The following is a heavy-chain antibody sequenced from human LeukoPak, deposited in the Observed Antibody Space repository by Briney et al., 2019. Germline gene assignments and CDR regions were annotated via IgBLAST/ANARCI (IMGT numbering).Heavy chain of an antibody. Sequence: SETLSLTCAVYGGSFSGYYWSWIRQPPGKGLEWSGEINHSGSTNYNPSLKSRVTISVDTSKNQFSLKLSSVTTADTAVYYCARGRGIAARHFDYWGQGTLVTVSS. V-gene: IGHV4-34*01. CDR3: ARGRGIAARHFDY. J-gene: IGHJ4*02. D-gene: IGHD6-6*01. CDR1: GGSFSGYY. CDR2: INHSGST.